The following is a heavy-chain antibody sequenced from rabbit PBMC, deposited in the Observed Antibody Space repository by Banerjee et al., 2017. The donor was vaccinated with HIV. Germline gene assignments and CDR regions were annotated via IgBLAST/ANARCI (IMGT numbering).Heavy chain of an antibody. J-gene: IGHJ4*01. CDR2: IATDSGAGT. Sequence: QSLEESGGDLVKPGASLTLSCKASGFTLSSYWMCWVRQAPGKGLEWIACIATDSGAGTKYATWAKGRFTISKTSSTTVTLQMTSLTAADTTTYFCARDLGGSSDLWGPGTLVTVS. V-gene: IGHV1S40*01. D-gene: IGHD8-1*01. CDR3: ARDLGGSSDL. CDR1: GFTLSSYW.